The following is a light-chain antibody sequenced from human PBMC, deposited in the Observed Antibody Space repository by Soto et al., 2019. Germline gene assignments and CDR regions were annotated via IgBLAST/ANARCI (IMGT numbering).Light chain of an antibody. CDR3: QQYYSTPRT. CDR1: QSVLYSSNNKNY. V-gene: IGKV4-1*01. Sequence: DIVMTQSPDSLAVSLGERATINCKSSQSVLYSSNNKNYLAWYQQKPGQPPKLLIYWASTRESGVTDRFSGRGSGTDFTLTISSLQAEEVAVYYGQQYYSTPRTCGQGTKVEIK. CDR2: WAS. J-gene: IGKJ1*01.